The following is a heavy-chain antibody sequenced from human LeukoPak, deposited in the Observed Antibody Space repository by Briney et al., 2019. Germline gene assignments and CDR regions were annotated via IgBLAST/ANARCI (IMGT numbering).Heavy chain of an antibody. CDR2: ISCNRGSI. CDR3: AKEACGGDCYSAFDI. CDR1: GFTFDDYA. J-gene: IGHJ3*02. D-gene: IGHD2-21*02. Sequence: PGGSLSLSCAASGFTFDDYAMHWVRQAPGRGLEWVSGISCNRGSIGYADSVKGRFTISRDNAKNSLYLQMISLRAEDTALYYCAKEACGGDCYSAFDIWGQGTMVTVSS. V-gene: IGHV3-9*01.